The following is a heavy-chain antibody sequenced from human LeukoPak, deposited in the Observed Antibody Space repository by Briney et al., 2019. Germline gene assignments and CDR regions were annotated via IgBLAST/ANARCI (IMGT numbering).Heavy chain of an antibody. Sequence: PSETLSRTCAVYGGSFSGYYWSWIRQAPGKGLEWIGEINHSGSTNYNPSLKSRVTISVDTSKNQFSLKLNSVTAADTAVYYCATEPGCCSGGRCYGGWFDPWGQGTLVTVSS. CDR2: INHSGST. CDR1: GGSFSGYY. V-gene: IGHV4-34*01. CDR3: ATEPGCCSGGRCYGGWFDP. J-gene: IGHJ5*02. D-gene: IGHD2-15*01.